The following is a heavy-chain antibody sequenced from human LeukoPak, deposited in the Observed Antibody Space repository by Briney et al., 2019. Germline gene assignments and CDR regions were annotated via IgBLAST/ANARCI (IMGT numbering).Heavy chain of an antibody. CDR3: AAHYCGGDCYPHGDAFDI. V-gene: IGHV3-48*01. J-gene: IGHJ3*02. CDR1: GFTFSSYS. Sequence: GGSLRLSCAASGFTFSSYSMNWVRQAPGKGLEWVSYISSSSSTIYYADSVKGRFTISRDNAKNSLYLQMNSLRAEDTAVYYCAAHYCGGDCYPHGDAFDIWGQGTMVTVSS. D-gene: IGHD2-21*02. CDR2: ISSSSSTI.